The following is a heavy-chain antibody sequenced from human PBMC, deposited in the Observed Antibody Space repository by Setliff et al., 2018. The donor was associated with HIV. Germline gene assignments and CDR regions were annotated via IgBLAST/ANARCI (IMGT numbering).Heavy chain of an antibody. V-gene: IGHV3-30*02. CDR1: GLTFSNCG. J-gene: IGHJ4*02. D-gene: IGHD3-10*01. Sequence: GGSLRLSYAASGLTFSNCGMHWVRQAPGKGLEWVASIRSDGSNKYYADSVKGRFTVSRDNSKNTLYLQMNSLRAEDTAVYYCAKDKGQKYADYWGQGTVVTVSS. CDR2: IRSDGSNK. CDR3: AKDKGQKYADY.